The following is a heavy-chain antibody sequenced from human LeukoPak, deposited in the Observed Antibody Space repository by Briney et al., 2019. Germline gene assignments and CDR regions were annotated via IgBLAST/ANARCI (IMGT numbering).Heavy chain of an antibody. Sequence: SETLSLTCAVYGGSFSGYYWSWIRQPPGKGLEWIGEINHSGSTNYNPSLKSRVTISVDTSKNQFSLKLSSVTAADTAVYYCARALWFGEFDYWGQGTLVTVSS. CDR2: INHSGST. J-gene: IGHJ4*02. D-gene: IGHD3-10*01. CDR1: GGSFSGYY. V-gene: IGHV4-34*01. CDR3: ARALWFGEFDY.